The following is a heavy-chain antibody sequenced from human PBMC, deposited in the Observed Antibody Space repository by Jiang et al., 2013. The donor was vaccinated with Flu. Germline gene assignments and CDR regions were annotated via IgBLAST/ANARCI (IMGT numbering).Heavy chain of an antibody. CDR2: IYYSGSA. CDR1: GGSVSRSKSY. J-gene: IGHJ4*02. Sequence: PGLVKPSQTLSLTCAVSGGSVSRSKSYWSWIRQHPGKGLEWIGYIYYSGSAYYNPSLKSRVTISVDTSKNQFSLELSSVTAADTAVYFCAGGPWELDYWGQGTLVTVVL. D-gene: IGHD1-1*01. CDR3: AGGPWELDY. V-gene: IGHV4-31*11.